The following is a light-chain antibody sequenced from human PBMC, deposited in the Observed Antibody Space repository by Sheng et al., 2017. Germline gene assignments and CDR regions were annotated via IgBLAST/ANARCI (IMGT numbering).Light chain of an antibody. CDR2: DAS. CDR3: QQYYSSPYT. V-gene: IGKV1-NL1*01. Sequence: DIQMTQSPSSLSASVGDRVTITCRASQGISTSLAWYQQKPGKAPKLLLFDASRLESGVPSRFSGSGSGTEFTLTISSLQPEDVAVYYCQQYYSSPYTFGQGTKLEIK. J-gene: IGKJ2*01. CDR1: QGISTS.